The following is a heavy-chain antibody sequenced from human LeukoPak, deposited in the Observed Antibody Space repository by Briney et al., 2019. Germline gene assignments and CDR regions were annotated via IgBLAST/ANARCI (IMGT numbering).Heavy chain of an antibody. V-gene: IGHV1-69*05. CDR3: GREFLRGYIAAAGTNWFDP. D-gene: IGHD6-13*01. Sequence: SVKVSCKASGGTFSSYAISWARQAPGQGLEWMGGIIPIFGTANYAQKFQGRVPITKDESTSTAYMELSRLRSEDTAVYYCGREFLRGYIAAAGTNWFDPWGQGTLVTVSS. J-gene: IGHJ5*02. CDR2: IIPIFGTA. CDR1: GGTFSSYA.